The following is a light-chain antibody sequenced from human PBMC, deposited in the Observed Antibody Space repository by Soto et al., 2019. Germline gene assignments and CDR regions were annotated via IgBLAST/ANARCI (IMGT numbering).Light chain of an antibody. CDR1: SSDVGSGYNY. V-gene: IGLV2-14*01. CDR3: SSYTTSSTTV. J-gene: IGLJ3*02. CDR2: EVT. Sequence: QSVLTQAASVSGSPGQSITISCTGTSSDVGSGYNYVSWYQQHPGKAPKLMIYEVTNRPSGVSNRFSGSKSGNTASLTISGLQAEDEADYYCSSYTTSSTTVFGGGTKVTVL.